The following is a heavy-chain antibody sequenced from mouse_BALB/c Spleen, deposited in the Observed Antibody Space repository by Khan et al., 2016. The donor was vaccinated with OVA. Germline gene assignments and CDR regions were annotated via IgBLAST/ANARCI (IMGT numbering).Heavy chain of an antibody. CDR3: TRSFYYGYYFDY. D-gene: IGHD1-1*01. J-gene: IGHJ2*01. CDR2: ISSDSSTI. Sequence: EVELVESGGGLVQPGGSRKLSCTASGFTFSSFGMHWVRQAPEKGLEWVAYISSDSSTIYYADIVKGRFTISSDNPKNTLFLQMTILRSDDTAMYYCTRSFYYGYYFDYWGQGTTLTVSS. V-gene: IGHV5-17*02. CDR1: GFTFSSFG.